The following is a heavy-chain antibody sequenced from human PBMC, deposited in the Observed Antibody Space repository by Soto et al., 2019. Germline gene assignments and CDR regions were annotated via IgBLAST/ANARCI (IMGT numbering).Heavy chain of an antibody. CDR3: AKAALWPNNPYYFDY. CDR1: GFTFSSYA. V-gene: IGHV3-23*01. D-gene: IGHD3-10*01. CDR2: ISGSGDST. J-gene: IGHJ4*02. Sequence: PGGSLRLSCAASGFTFSSYAMNWVRQAPGKGLEWVSVISGSGDSTYYADSVKGRFTISRDNSKNTLYLQMNSLRAEDTAVYYCAKAALWPNNPYYFDYWGQGTLVTVSS.